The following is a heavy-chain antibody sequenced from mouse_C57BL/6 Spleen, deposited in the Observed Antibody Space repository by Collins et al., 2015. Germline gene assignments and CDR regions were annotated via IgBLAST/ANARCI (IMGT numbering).Heavy chain of an antibody. Sequence: QVQLQQSGAELMKPGASVKISCKATGYTFSSYWIEWVKQRPGHGLEWIGEILPGSGSTNYNEKFKGKATFTADTSSNTAYMQLSSLTSEDSAVYYCATGTGAMDYWGQGTSVTVSS. D-gene: IGHD4-1*01. J-gene: IGHJ4*01. V-gene: IGHV1-9*01. CDR3: ATGTGAMDY. CDR1: GYTFSSYW. CDR2: ILPGSGST.